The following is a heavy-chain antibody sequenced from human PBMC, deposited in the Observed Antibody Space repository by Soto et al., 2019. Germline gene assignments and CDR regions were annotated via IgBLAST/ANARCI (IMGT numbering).Heavy chain of an antibody. V-gene: IGHV3-30*18. CDR1: GFIFNSYA. Sequence: GGSLRLSCAGPGFIFNSYAMHWVRQAPGKGLEWVAVISAGGSEKYADSVKGRFIISRDNSQRTVYLQMNGLRSEDTAVYYCPKDPKVPAAVSNGIDFWGQGTMVTVSS. D-gene: IGHD2-2*01. CDR2: ISAGGSEK. CDR3: PKDPKVPAAVSNGIDF. J-gene: IGHJ3*01.